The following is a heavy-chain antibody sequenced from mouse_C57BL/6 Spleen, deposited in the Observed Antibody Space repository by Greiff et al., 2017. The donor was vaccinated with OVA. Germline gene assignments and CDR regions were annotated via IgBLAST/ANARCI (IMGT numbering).Heavy chain of an antibody. CDR1: GYTFTSYT. D-gene: IGHD2-4*01. CDR2: INPSSGYT. V-gene: IGHV1-4*01. CDR3: ARRDDYDEGSWFAY. J-gene: IGHJ3*01. Sequence: VQGVESGAELARPGASVKMSCKASGYTFTSYTMHWVKQRPGQGLEWIGYINPSSGYTKYNQKFKDKATLTADKSSSTAYMQLSSLTSEDSAVYYCARRDDYDEGSWFAYWGQGTLVTVSA.